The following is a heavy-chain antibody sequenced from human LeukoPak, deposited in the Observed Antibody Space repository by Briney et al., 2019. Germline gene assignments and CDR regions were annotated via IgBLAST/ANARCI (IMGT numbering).Heavy chain of an antibody. D-gene: IGHD1-26*01. Sequence: GGSLRLSCAASGFTFSSYDMSWVRQAPGKGLEWVSAISGSGGSIYYADSVKGRFTISRDNSKNTLYLQMNSLRADDTAVYSCANSVGAIDYFDYWGQGTLVTVSS. CDR1: GFTFSSYD. V-gene: IGHV3-23*01. CDR2: ISGSGGSI. J-gene: IGHJ4*02. CDR3: ANSVGAIDYFDY.